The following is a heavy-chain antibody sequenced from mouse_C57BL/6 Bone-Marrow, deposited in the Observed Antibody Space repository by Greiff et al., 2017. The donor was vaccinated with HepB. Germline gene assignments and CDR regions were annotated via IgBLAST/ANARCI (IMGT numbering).Heavy chain of an antibody. Sequence: EVQLQQSGAELVRPGASVKLSCTASGFNIKDYYMHWVKQRPEQGLEWIGRIDPEDGDTEYAPKFQGKATMTADTSSNTAYLQLSSLTSEDTAVYYCTTCSSGYVGFAYWGQGTLVTVSA. CDR3: TTCSSGYVGFAY. D-gene: IGHD3-2*02. V-gene: IGHV14-1*01. J-gene: IGHJ3*01. CDR2: IDPEDGDT. CDR1: GFNIKDYY.